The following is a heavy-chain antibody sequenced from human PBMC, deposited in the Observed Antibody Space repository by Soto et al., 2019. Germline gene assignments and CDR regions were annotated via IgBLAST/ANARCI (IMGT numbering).Heavy chain of an antibody. Sequence: EVQLVESGGGLVQPGGSPRLSCAASGFTFSSYWMSWVRQAPGKGLEWVANIKQDGSEKYYVDSVKGRFTISRDNAKNSLYLQMNSLRAEDTAVYYCARDRARYYFDYWGQGTLVTVSS. J-gene: IGHJ4*02. V-gene: IGHV3-7*01. D-gene: IGHD3-10*01. CDR2: IKQDGSEK. CDR1: GFTFSSYW. CDR3: ARDRARYYFDY.